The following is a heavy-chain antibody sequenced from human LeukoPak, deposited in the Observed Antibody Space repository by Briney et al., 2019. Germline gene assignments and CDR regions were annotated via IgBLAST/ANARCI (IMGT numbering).Heavy chain of an antibody. Sequence: SETLSLTCTVSGGSVSISSYYWGWIRQPPGKGLEWIGSIYYSGITYYSPSLKSRVTISVDTSKNQFSLKLNSVTAADTAVYYCARYHSGYDDYWGQGTLVTVSS. V-gene: IGHV4-39*07. CDR2: IYYSGIT. J-gene: IGHJ4*02. CDR1: GGSVSISSYY. D-gene: IGHD5-12*01. CDR3: ARYHSGYDDY.